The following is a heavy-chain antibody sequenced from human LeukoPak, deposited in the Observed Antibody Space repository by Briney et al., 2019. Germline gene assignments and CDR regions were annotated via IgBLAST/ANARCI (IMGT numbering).Heavy chain of an antibody. J-gene: IGHJ4*02. V-gene: IGHV3-48*01. CDR2: ISSSSSTI. CDR1: GFTFSSYS. D-gene: IGHD3-16*02. CDR3: ALTYYDYVWGSYRFDY. Sequence: GGSLRLSCAASGFTFSSYSMNWVRQAPGKGLEWVSYISSSSSTIYYADSVKGRFTISRDNAKNSLYLQMNSLRAEDTAVYYCALTYYDYVWGSYRFDYWGQGTLVTVSS.